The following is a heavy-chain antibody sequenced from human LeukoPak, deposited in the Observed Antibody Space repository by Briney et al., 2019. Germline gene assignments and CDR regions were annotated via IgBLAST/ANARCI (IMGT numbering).Heavy chain of an antibody. CDR3: ARVETIFGVVISYYFDY. V-gene: IGHV1-18*01. D-gene: IGHD3-3*01. CDR1: GYTFTSYG. CDR2: ISAYNGNT. Sequence: GASVKVSCKASGYTFTSYGISWVRQAPGQGLEWMGWISAYNGNTNYAQKLQGRVTMTTDTSTSTDYMELRSLRFDDTAVYCCARVETIFGVVISYYFDYWGQGTLVTVSS. J-gene: IGHJ4*02.